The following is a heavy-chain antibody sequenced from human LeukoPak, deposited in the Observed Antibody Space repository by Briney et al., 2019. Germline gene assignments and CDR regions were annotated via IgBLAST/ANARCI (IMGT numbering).Heavy chain of an antibody. D-gene: IGHD3-16*01. CDR2: IIPIFGTA. V-gene: IGHV1-69*06. CDR1: GGTFSSYA. Sequence: SVKVSCKASGGTFSSYAISWVRQAPGQALEWMGGIIPIFGTANYAQKFQGRVTITADKSTSTAYMELSSLRSEDTAVYYCASRGGTWTEFDYWGQGTLVTVSS. J-gene: IGHJ4*02. CDR3: ASRGGTWTEFDY.